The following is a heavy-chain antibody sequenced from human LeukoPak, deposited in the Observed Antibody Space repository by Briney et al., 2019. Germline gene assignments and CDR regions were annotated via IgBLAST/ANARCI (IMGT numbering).Heavy chain of an antibody. CDR1: GFTFSSYA. D-gene: IGHD3-22*01. CDR3: AKAGDGSYYDSRGYYFDF. CDR2: ISGSGGST. J-gene: IGHJ4*02. V-gene: IGHV3-23*01. Sequence: GGSLRLSCAASGFTFSSYAMSWVRQAPGKGLEWVSAISGSGGSTYYADSVKGRFTISRDNSKNTMFLQMNSLRAVDTAVYFCAKAGDGSYYDSRGYYFDFWGQGTLVTVSS.